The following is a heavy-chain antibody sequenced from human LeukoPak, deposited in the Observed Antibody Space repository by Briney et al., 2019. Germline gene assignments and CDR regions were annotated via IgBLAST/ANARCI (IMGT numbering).Heavy chain of an antibody. J-gene: IGHJ6*02. CDR1: GFTFSNYW. Sequence: QPGRSLRLSCAASGFTFSNYWMHWVRQAPGKGLVWVSRINSDGSRATYADSVKGRFTISRDNAKNTLYLQMNSLRAEDTAVYYCARDLKFFGGYYYGMDVWGQGTTVTVSS. CDR2: INSDGSRA. V-gene: IGHV3-74*01. CDR3: ARDLKFFGGYYYGMDV. D-gene: IGHD3-10*01.